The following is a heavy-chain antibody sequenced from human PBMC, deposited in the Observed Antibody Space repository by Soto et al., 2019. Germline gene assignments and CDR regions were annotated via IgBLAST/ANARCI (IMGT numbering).Heavy chain of an antibody. CDR2: ISHDGTDK. CDR1: GFAFPTFA. Sequence: GGSLRLSCAASGFAFPTFAFHWVRQAPGEGLEWVALISHDGTDKYYADSVKGRFTISRDNSKNMLYMQMNSLRGEDTAVYYCARDGLPDDFRSGGYWFDPWGQGTLVTVSS. D-gene: IGHD3-3*01. CDR3: ARDGLPDDFRSGGYWFDP. J-gene: IGHJ5*02. V-gene: IGHV3-30-3*01.